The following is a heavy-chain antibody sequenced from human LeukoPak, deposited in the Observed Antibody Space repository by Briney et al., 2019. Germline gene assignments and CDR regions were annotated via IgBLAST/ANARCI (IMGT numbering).Heavy chain of an antibody. V-gene: IGHV3-48*03. CDR3: ARAGLGACDI. CDR2: ISSSGSSI. Sequence: QPGGSLILSCAASGFTFSSYEMNWVRQAPGKGLEWVSYISSSGSSIYYADSVKGRFTISRDNAKNSLYLQTNSLRAEDTALYYCARAGLGACDIWGQGTMVTVSS. CDR1: GFTFSSYE. J-gene: IGHJ3*02. D-gene: IGHD3-16*01.